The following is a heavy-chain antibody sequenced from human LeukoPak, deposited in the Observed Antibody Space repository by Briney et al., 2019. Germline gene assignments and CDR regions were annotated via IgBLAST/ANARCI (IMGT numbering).Heavy chain of an antibody. CDR3: ARVYDNSSPVDY. CDR1: GFIFSRYN. CDR2: ISGSGSYI. J-gene: IGHJ4*02. D-gene: IGHD1-1*01. Sequence: PGWSLTLSCAASGFIFSRYNMNWVRQAPGKGLEWVSSISGSGSYIYYADSVQGRFTISRDNAKNSLYLQMNSLRAEDTAVYYCARVYDNSSPVDYWGQGTLVTVSS. V-gene: IGHV3-21*01.